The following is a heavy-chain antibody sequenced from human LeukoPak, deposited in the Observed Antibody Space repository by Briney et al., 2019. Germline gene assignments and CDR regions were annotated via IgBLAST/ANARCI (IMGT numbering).Heavy chain of an antibody. CDR1: GYTFTSYD. CDR3: ARGRSSGWYFSYFDY. D-gene: IGHD6-19*01. CDR2: MNPNSGNT. J-gene: IGHJ4*02. V-gene: IGHV1-8*01. Sequence: ASVKVSCKASGYTFTSYDINWVRQANGQGIEWMGWMNPNSGNTGYAQKFQGRVTMTRNTSISTAYMELSSLRSEDTAVYYCARGRSSGWYFSYFDYWGQGTLVTVSS.